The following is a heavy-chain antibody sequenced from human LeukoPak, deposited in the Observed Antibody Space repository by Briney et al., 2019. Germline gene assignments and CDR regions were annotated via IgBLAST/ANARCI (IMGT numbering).Heavy chain of an antibody. J-gene: IGHJ3*02. CDR2: IIPILGIA. Sequence: SVKVSCKASGGTFSSYAISWVRQAPGQGLEWMGRIIPILGIANYAQKFQGRVTITADKSTSTAYIELSSLRSEDTAVYYCARIGGSDAFDIWGQGTMVTVSS. CDR1: GGTFSSYA. CDR3: ARIGGSDAFDI. D-gene: IGHD6-25*01. V-gene: IGHV1-69*04.